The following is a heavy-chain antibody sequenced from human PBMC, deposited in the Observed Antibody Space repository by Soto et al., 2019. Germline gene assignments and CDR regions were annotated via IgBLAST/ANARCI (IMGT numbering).Heavy chain of an antibody. D-gene: IGHD1-26*01. CDR3: SRCRFQYRWEIDI. CDR1: GFSLSTSGMC. J-gene: IGHJ6*02. Sequence: SGPTLVNATQTLTLTCTFSGFSLSTSGMCVSWIRQPPGKALEWLARIDWDDDKYYSTSLKTRLTISKDTSKNQVVLTMTNMDNVNTATFYCSRCRFQYRWEIDIWCQGTKVTVSS. V-gene: IGHV2-70*11. CDR2: IDWDDDK.